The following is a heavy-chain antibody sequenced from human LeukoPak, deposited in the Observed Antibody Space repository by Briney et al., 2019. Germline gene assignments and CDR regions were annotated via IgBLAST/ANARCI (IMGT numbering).Heavy chain of an antibody. Sequence: GGSLRLSYTASGFNFDDYGMSWFRQAPGKGLEWVGFIRSKHYGATREYAASVKGRFIISRDDYKTIVYLQMNSLKSEDTAVYYCTRSQYYDYVWGSYPIPPSDSWGQGTLVTVSS. CDR3: TRSQYYDYVWGSYPIPPSDS. J-gene: IGHJ5*01. CDR1: GFNFDDYG. D-gene: IGHD3-16*02. CDR2: IRSKHYGATR. V-gene: IGHV3-49*03.